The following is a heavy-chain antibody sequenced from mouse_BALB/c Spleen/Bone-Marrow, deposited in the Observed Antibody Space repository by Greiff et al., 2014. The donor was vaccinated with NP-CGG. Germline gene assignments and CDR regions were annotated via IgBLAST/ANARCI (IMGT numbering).Heavy chain of an antibody. CDR2: INPGSGGT. J-gene: IGHJ4*01. Sequence: VQLQESGAELVRPGTSVKVSCKASGYAFTNYLIEWVKQRPGQGLEWIGVINPGSGGTNHNEKFKAKATLTADKSSSTAYMQLSSLTSDDSAVYFCARCLTGTSAMDYWGQGTSVTVSS. CDR1: GYAFTNYL. V-gene: IGHV1-54*01. CDR3: ARCLTGTSAMDY. D-gene: IGHD4-1*01.